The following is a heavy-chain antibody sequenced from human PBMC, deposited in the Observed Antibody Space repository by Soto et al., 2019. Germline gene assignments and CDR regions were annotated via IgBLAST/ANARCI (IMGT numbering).Heavy chain of an antibody. J-gene: IGHJ6*03. CDR1: GGTFSSYT. CDR2: IIPILGIA. CDR3: ARVNSSSLNNYMDV. V-gene: IGHV1-69*02. D-gene: IGHD6-6*01. Sequence: QVQLVQSGAEVKKPGSSVKVSCKASGGTFSSYTISWVRQAPGQGLEWMGRIIPILGIANYAQKFQGRVTITAEKSTSTAYMELSSLRSEDTAVYYCARVNSSSLNNYMDVWGKGTTVTVSS.